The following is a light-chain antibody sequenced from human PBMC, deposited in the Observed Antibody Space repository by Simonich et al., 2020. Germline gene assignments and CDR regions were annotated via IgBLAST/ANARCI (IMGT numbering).Light chain of an antibody. J-gene: IGLJ2*01. CDR1: SGHSSYA. CDR2: LNSDGSH. Sequence: QLVLTQSPSASASLGASVTLTCTLSSGHSSYAIAWHQQQPEKGPRYLMKLNSDGSHSKGDVIPDRFSGSSSGAERYLTISSLQSEDEADYYCQTWGTGIVVFGGGTKLTVL. V-gene: IGLV4-69*01. CDR3: QTWGTGIVV.